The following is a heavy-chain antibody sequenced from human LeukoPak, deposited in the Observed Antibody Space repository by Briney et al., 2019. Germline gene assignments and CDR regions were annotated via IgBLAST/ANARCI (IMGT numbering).Heavy chain of an antibody. CDR2: IWYDGSNR. J-gene: IGHJ3*01. Sequence: PGESLRLSCTASGFTCSDYGMHWVRQAPGKGLEWVAVIWYDGSNRYYADSVKGRFTISRDNSKNTLYLQMNSLRAEDTAVYYCARTPLALDGIDLWGQGTKVTVSS. CDR3: ARTPLALDGIDL. CDR1: GFTCSDYG. V-gene: IGHV3-33*01.